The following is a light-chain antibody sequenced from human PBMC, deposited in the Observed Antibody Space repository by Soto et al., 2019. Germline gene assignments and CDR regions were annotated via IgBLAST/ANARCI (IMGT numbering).Light chain of an antibody. V-gene: IGLV2-14*03. CDR3: ASYASSSTLV. J-gene: IGLJ1*01. CDR1: SSDVGYYNY. CDR2: DVS. Sequence: QSALTQPASVSGSPGQSITMSCTGTSSDVGYYNYVSWYQLHPGKAPKLMIYDVSNRPSGISNRFSGSKSGNAASLTISGLQAEDEGDYYCASYASSSTLVFGTGTKVTVL.